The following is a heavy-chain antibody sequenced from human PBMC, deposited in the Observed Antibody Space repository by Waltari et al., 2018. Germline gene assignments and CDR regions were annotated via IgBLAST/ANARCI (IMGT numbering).Heavy chain of an antibody. CDR2: MYYSASN. V-gene: IGHV4-39*07. Sequence: QLQLQESGPGLVKPSETLSPTCTVSGGSTSSSCYYWGWNRQPPGKGLGWIGSMYYSASNYYNRSIKSRVTFSGDTSKNQFALKLSAVTAADTAVYYCAREGSGSYYTDWGQGTLVTVSS. CDR3: AREGSGSYYTD. J-gene: IGHJ4*02. D-gene: IGHD3-10*01. CDR1: GGSTSSSCYY.